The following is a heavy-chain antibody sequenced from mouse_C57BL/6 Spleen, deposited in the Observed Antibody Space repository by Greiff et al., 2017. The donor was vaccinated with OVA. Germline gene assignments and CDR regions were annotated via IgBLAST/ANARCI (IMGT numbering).Heavy chain of an antibody. V-gene: IGHV1-54*01. J-gene: IGHJ1*03. CDR2: INPGSGGT. D-gene: IGHD5-1*01. CDR1: GYAFTNYL. CDR3: ARSTSSDWYFDV. Sequence: VQRVESGAELVRPGTSVKVSCKASGYAFTNYLIEWVKQRPGQGLEWIGVINPGSGGTNYNEKFKGKATLTADKSSSTAYMQLSSLTSEDSAVYFCARSTSSDWYFDVWGTGTTVTVSS.